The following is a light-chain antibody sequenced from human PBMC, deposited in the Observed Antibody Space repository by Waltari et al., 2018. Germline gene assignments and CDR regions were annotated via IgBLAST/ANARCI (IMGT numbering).Light chain of an antibody. V-gene: IGLV2-8*01. CDR3: TSHAGWNIFVV. CDR1: GRDIGGYNL. Sequence: QSALPQPPSASGSPGQSVTISCTGTGRDIGGYNLVSWYQQPPGKTPRLMIYEVNKPPSGVPDHFSGAKSGNTAFLTVSGLQAEDEADYYCTSHAGWNIFVVFGGGTKLTVL. CDR2: EVN. J-gene: IGLJ2*01.